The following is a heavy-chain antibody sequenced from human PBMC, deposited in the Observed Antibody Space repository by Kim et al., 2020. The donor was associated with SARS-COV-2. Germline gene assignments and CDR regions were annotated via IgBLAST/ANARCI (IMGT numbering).Heavy chain of an antibody. Sequence: SETLSLTCTVSSGSISSGGYYWSWIRQHPGKGLEWIGYIYYSGSTYYNPSLTSRVTISVDTSKNQFSLKLSSVTAADTALYYSARVGTYYYGSGFDYCGQGTLVTVSS. V-gene: IGHV4-31*03. CDR3: ARVGTYYYGSGFDY. CDR2: IYYSGST. CDR1: SGSISSGGYY. D-gene: IGHD3-10*01. J-gene: IGHJ4*02.